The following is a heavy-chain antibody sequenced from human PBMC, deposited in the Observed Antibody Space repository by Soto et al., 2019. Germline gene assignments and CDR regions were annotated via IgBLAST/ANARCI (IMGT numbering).Heavy chain of an antibody. CDR3: VRYDRINMKPYSPEGFHI. D-gene: IGHD3-3*02. CDR2: VYYGGAIFYSGNI. CDR1: GDSIRSSNSH. Sequence: LSLTCTVSGDSIRSSNSHWGWTRQPPGKGLEYIGSVYYGGAIFYSGNIYYNPSLKSRVTISVDTSKNQFSLRLSSVTAADTGVYYCVRYDRINMKPYSPEGFHIWGQGTMVTVSS. V-gene: IGHV4-39*01. J-gene: IGHJ3*02.